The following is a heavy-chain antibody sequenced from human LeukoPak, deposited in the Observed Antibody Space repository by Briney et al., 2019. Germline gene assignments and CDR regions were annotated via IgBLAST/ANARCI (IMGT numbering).Heavy chain of an antibody. CDR1: GGTFSSYA. Sequence: SVTVSCKASGGTFSSYAISWVRQAPGQGLEWMGRIIPILGIANYAQKFQGRVTITADKSTSTAYMELSSLRSEDTAVYYCARAYCSGTSCYRFDYWGQGTLVTVSS. CDR3: ARAYCSGTSCYRFDY. CDR2: IIPILGIA. J-gene: IGHJ4*02. V-gene: IGHV1-69*04. D-gene: IGHD2-2*02.